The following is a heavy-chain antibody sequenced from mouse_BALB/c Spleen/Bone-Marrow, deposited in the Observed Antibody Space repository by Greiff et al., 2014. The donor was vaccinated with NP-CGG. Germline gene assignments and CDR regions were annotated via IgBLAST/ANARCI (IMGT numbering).Heavy chain of an antibody. CDR3: VRHEVMITFAY. CDR2: IRSKSNNYAT. Sequence: VQLKESGGGLVQPKGSLKLSCAASGLTFNTYAMNWVRQAPGKGLVWVARIRSKSNNYATYYADSVKDRFTISRDDSQSMLYLQMNNLKTEDTAMYYCVRHEVMITFAYWGQGTLVTVSA. J-gene: IGHJ3*01. V-gene: IGHV10-1*02. CDR1: GLTFNTYA. D-gene: IGHD2-4*01.